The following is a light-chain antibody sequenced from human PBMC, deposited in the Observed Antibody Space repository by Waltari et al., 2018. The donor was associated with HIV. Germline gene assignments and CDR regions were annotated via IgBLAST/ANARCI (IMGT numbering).Light chain of an antibody. J-gene: IGLJ2*01. CDR3: QSADSSGTYRV. V-gene: IGLV3-25*03. CDR2: KDS. CDR1: ALPQHY. Sequence: SYELTQPPSVSVSPGQTARITCSGDALPQHYAYWYQQKPGQAPILVIYKDSERPSGIPERFSGSSSGTTVTLTISGVQAEDEADYYCQSADSSGTYRVFGGRTKLTVL.